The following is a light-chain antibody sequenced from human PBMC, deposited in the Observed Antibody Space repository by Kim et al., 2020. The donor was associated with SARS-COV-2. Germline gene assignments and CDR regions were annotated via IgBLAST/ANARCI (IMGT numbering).Light chain of an antibody. CDR2: RNN. CDR1: SSNMGSNY. J-gene: IGLJ3*02. V-gene: IGLV1-47*01. Sequence: GQRVTISCSGSSSNMGSNYVYWYQHLPGAAPKLLIYRNNQRPSGVPDRFSGSKSGTSASLAISGPRSEDEADYYCAAWDDSLSGWVFGGGTQLTVL. CDR3: AAWDDSLSGWV.